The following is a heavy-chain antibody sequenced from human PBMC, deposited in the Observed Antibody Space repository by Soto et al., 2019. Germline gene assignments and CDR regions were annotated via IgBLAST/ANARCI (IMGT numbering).Heavy chain of an antibody. J-gene: IGHJ3*02. D-gene: IGHD6-19*01. CDR3: ARDRSGWARDAFDI. Sequence: GGSLRLSCAASGFTVSSNYMSWVRQAPGKGLEWVSVIYSGGSTYYADSVKGRFTISRDNSKNTLYLQMNSLRAEDTAVYYCARDRSGWARDAFDIWGQGTMVTVSS. CDR2: IYSGGST. V-gene: IGHV3-53*01. CDR1: GFTVSSNY.